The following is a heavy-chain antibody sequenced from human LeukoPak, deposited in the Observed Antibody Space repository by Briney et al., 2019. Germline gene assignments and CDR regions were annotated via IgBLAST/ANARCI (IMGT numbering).Heavy chain of an antibody. Sequence: ASVTVSCKPSGYTFTTYGITWVRQAAGQGLEWMGWISTDNGDTNYAQKLQGRVTMTTDTSTNTAYIELTSLRSDDTAVYYCAAGPHYYDSNGYPPPLTYGGQGTLVTAS. D-gene: IGHD3-22*01. V-gene: IGHV1-18*01. CDR3: AAGPHYYDSNGYPPPLTY. J-gene: IGHJ4*02. CDR2: ISTDNGDT. CDR1: GYTFTTYG.